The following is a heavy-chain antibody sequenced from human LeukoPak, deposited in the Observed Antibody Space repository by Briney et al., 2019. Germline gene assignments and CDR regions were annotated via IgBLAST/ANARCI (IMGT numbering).Heavy chain of an antibody. CDR3: AGTTPYFDY. CDR1: GGSISSYY. D-gene: IGHD1-7*01. CDR2: IYYSGST. Sequence: PSETLSLTCTVSGGSISSYYWSWIRQPPGKGLEWIGYIYYSGSTNYNPSLKSRVTISVDTSKNQFSLKLSSVTAADTAVYYCAGTTPYFDYWGQGTLVTVSS. V-gene: IGHV4-59*01. J-gene: IGHJ4*02.